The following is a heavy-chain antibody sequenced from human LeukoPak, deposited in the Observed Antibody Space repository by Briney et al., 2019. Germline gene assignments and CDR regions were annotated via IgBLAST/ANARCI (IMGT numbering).Heavy chain of an antibody. CDR3: ARGPGSSGWYFFLDY. CDR2: ISGSTSTI. D-gene: IGHD6-19*01. CDR1: GFTFSSYS. J-gene: IGHJ4*02. V-gene: IGHV3-48*01. Sequence: GGSLRLSCAASGFTFSSYSMNWVRQAPGNGLEWVSYISGSTSTINYADSVRGRLTISRDNAKNSLYLQMNSLRAVDTAVYYCARGPGSSGWYFFLDYWGQGTLVTVSS.